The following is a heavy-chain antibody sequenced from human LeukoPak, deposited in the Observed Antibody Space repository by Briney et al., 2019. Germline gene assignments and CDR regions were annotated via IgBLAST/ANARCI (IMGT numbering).Heavy chain of an antibody. CDR1: GFTFSSYS. Sequence: GGTLSLSCAASGFTFSSYSMNWVRQAPGKGLEWVSSISSSSSYIYYADSVKGRFTISRDNAKNSLYLQMNSLRAEDTAVYYCARDYYDSSGYYRYWGQGTLVTVSS. D-gene: IGHD3-22*01. V-gene: IGHV3-21*01. CDR2: ISSSSSYI. J-gene: IGHJ4*02. CDR3: ARDYYDSSGYYRY.